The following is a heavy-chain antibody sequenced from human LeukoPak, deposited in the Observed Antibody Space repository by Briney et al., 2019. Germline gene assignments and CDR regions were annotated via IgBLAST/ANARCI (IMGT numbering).Heavy chain of an antibody. CDR2: ISGSGGST. CDR1: GFTFSSYA. Sequence: PRGSLRLSCAASGFTFSSYAMSWVRQAPGKGLEWVSAISGSGGSTYYADSVKGRFTISRDNSKNTLYLQMNSLRAEDTAVYYCAKGSYCSSTSCPPSYYYYGMDVWGQGTTVTVSS. D-gene: IGHD2-2*01. V-gene: IGHV3-23*01. J-gene: IGHJ6*02. CDR3: AKGSYCSSTSCPPSYYYYGMDV.